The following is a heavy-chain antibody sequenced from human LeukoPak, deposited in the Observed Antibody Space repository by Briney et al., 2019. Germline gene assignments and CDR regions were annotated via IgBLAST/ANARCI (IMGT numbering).Heavy chain of an antibody. CDR3: ARQKEGDIYYGPAGIFDY. CDR2: IYYSGST. D-gene: IGHD3-22*01. Sequence: SETLSLTCTVSGGSISSSSYYWGWIRQPPGKELEWIGSIYYSGSTYYNPSLKSRVTISVDTSKNQFSLKLSSVTAADTAVYYCARQKEGDIYYGPAGIFDYWGQGTLVTVSS. V-gene: IGHV4-39*01. J-gene: IGHJ4*02. CDR1: GGSISSSSYY.